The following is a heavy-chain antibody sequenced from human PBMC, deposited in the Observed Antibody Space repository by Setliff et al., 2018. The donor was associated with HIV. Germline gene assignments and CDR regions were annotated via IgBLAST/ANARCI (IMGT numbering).Heavy chain of an antibody. V-gene: IGHV4-39*01. CDR2: IYDSVSH. D-gene: IGHD3-3*01. J-gene: IGHJ4*02. Sequence: SETLSLPCGVSGGSINSGSNYWGWIRQPPGKGLEWLGRIYDSVSHYYEPSLKSRLTISIDTSKNQFSLRLKSVTAADTAVYYWVATYYNFWSAVRAWGQGKMVTVSS. CDR1: GGSINSGSNY. CDR3: VATYYNFWSAVRA.